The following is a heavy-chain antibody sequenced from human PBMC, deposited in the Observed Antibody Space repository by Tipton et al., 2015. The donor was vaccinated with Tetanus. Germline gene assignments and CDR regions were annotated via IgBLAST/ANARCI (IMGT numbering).Heavy chain of an antibody. CDR1: GGSISSYY. Sequence: TLSLTCTVSGGSISSYYWSWIRQPPGKGLEWIGSIYSSGSANYNPPLRSRVTISVAASKDRFSLKMISVTPADTAVYYCAGSQSWFAFDIWGQGTIVTVSS. J-gene: IGHJ3*02. CDR3: AGSQSWFAFDI. D-gene: IGHD3-10*01. V-gene: IGHV4-59*01. CDR2: IYSSGSA.